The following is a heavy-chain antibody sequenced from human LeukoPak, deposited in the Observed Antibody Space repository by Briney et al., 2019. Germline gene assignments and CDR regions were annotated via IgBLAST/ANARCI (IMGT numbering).Heavy chain of an antibody. J-gene: IGHJ4*02. CDR2: INWNGGST. D-gene: IGHD3-22*01. V-gene: IGHV3-20*04. CDR3: ARGAPPSYDSSGYYDY. Sequence: GGSLRLSCAASGFTFDDYGMSWVRQAPGKGLEWVSGINWNGGSTGYADSVKGRFTISRDNAKNSLYLQMNSLRAKDTALYYCARGAPPSYDSSGYYDYWGQGTLVTVSS. CDR1: GFTFDDYG.